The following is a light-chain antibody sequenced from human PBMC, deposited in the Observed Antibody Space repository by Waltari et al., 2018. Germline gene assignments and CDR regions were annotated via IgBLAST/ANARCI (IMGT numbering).Light chain of an antibody. CDR3: NSYAGSSSWV. J-gene: IGLJ3*02. V-gene: IGLV2-14*01. CDR2: DVS. CDR1: SSDVGFYNY. Sequence: QSALTQPASVSGSPGQSITISCTGTSSDVGFYNYVSWYQQHPGKAPKLMIYDVSERPSGLSKRFSGSKSGNTASLTISGLQAEDEADYYCNSYAGSSSWVFGGGTKLTVL.